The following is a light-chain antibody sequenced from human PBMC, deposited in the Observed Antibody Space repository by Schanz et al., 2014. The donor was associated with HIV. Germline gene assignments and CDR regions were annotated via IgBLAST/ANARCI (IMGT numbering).Light chain of an antibody. J-gene: IGKJ1*01. CDR3: QHYSLYPTWT. CDR1: QTIGRF. V-gene: IGKV1-5*03. CDR2: KAS. Sequence: IQMTQSPSTVSASVGDRVTITCRASQTIGRFLAWYQQKPGKAPKLLIYKASTLESGVPSRFSGSGSGTEFTLTISSLQPDDFATYYCQHYSLYPTWTFGQGTKVEMK.